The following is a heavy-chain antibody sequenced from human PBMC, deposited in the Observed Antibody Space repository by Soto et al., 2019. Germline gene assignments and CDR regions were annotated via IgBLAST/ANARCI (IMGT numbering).Heavy chain of an antibody. D-gene: IGHD5-18*01. CDR2: IKSKTDDEAT. V-gene: IGHV3-15*01. J-gene: IGHJ4*02. CDR1: GFTFSNAW. Sequence: EVQLEESGGGLVKPGGSLRLSCAASGFTFSNAWMSWVRQAPGKGLEWVGRIKSKTDDEATDYATPVKGRFTVSRDDSKTTLYLQMNSLKPEDTAVYCCTTSGSDTTMVNYFDYWGQGTLVTVSS. CDR3: TTSGSDTTMVNYFDY.